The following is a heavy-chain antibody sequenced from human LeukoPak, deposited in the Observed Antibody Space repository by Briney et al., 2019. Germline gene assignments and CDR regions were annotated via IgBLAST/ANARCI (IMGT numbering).Heavy chain of an antibody. V-gene: IGHV4-59*01. D-gene: IGHD3-10*01. Sequence: PSETLSLTCTVSGGSISGYYWSWIRQPPGKGLEWIGYIYYSGSTNYNPSLKSRVTISVDTSKNQFSLKLSSVTAADTAVYYCARGEFGGYFDYWGQGTLATVSS. CDR3: ARGEFGGYFDY. CDR1: GGSISGYY. CDR2: IYYSGST. J-gene: IGHJ4*02.